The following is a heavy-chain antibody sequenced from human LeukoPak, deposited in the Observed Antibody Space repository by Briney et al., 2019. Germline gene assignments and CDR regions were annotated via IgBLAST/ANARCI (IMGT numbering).Heavy chain of an antibody. V-gene: IGHV1-2*02. CDR2: INPNSGGT. CDR3: ARAFPVTTSNPGDY. Sequence: ASVKVSCKASGYTFTSYGISWVRQAPGQGLEWMGWINPNSGGTNYAQKFRGRVTMTRDTSISTAYMELSRLRSDDTAVYYCARAFPVTTSNPGDYWGQGTLVTVSS. CDR1: GYTFTSYG. J-gene: IGHJ4*02. D-gene: IGHD4-17*01.